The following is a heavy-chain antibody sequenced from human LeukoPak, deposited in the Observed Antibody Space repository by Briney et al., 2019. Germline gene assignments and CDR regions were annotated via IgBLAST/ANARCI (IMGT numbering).Heavy chain of an antibody. CDR3: TRVAYGDNSKHFDY. CDR1: GASISRSDYW. Sequence: SETLSLTCTVSGASISRSDYWWGWIRQPPGKGLEWIGEIYHSGNTNYNPSLKSRVTISVDKSKNQFSLKLSSVTAADTAVYYCTRVAYGDNSKHFDYWGQGTLVTVSS. J-gene: IGHJ4*02. D-gene: IGHD4-23*01. V-gene: IGHV4-39*07. CDR2: IYHSGNT.